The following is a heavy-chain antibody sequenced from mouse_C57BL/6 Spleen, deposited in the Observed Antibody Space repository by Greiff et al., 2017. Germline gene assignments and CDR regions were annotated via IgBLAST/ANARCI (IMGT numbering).Heavy chain of an antibody. V-gene: IGHV3-6*01. CDR1: GYSITSGYY. CDR3: ASEGVITTD. CDR2: ISYDGSN. D-gene: IGHD1-1*01. J-gene: IGHJ2*01. Sequence: EVQLQESGPGLVKPSQSLSLTCSVTGYSITSGYYWNWIRQFPGNKLEWMGYISYDGSNNYNPSLKNRISITRDTSKNQFFLKLNAVTTEYTATYYCASEGVITTDWGQGTTLTVSS.